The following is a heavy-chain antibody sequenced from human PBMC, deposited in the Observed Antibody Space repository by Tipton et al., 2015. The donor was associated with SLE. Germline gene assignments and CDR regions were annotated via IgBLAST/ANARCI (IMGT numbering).Heavy chain of an antibody. J-gene: IGHJ4*02. Sequence: SLRLSCVASGFTFSYDWMTWVRQAPGKGLEWVANIKEDGSETYYVDSVKGRFTISRDNAKTRLYLQMNSLRVEDTAVYYCVGGLGDYWGRGTLVTVSS. CDR2: IKEDGSET. V-gene: IGHV3-7*01. CDR3: VGGLGDY. D-gene: IGHD3/OR15-3a*01. CDR1: GFTFSYDW.